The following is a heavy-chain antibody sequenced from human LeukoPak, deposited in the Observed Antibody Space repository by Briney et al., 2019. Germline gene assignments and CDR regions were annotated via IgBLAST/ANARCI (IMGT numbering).Heavy chain of an antibody. CDR1: GGSTSSSSYY. J-gene: IGHJ4*02. V-gene: IGHV4-39*01. CDR2: IYYSGST. D-gene: IGHD3-10*01. Sequence: SETLSLTCTVSGGSTSSSSYYWGWLRQPPGTGLEWIGSIYYSGSTYYNPSLKSRVTISVDTSKNQFSLKLSSVTAADTAVYYCARLSGQPGSYSIVFDYWGQGTLVTVSS. CDR3: ARLSGQPGSYSIVFDY.